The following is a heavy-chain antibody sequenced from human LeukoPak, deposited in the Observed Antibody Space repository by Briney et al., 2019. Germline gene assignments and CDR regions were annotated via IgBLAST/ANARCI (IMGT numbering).Heavy chain of an antibody. V-gene: IGHV3-7*01. CDR3: ARDGDSSGWYGFDY. CDR1: GFTFSSCC. J-gene: IGHJ4*02. D-gene: IGHD6-19*01. CDR2: IKQDGSEK. Sequence: GGSLRLSCAASGFTFSSCCMSWVRQAPGKGLEWVANIKQDGSEKYYVDSVKGRFTISRDNAKNSLYLQMNSLRAEDTAVYYCARDGDSSGWYGFDYWGQGTLVTVSS.